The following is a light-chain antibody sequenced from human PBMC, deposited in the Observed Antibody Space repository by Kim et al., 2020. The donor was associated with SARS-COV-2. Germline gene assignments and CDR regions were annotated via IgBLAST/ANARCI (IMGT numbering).Light chain of an antibody. CDR1: SLRSYY. CDR2: GKN. J-gene: IGLJ2*01. Sequence: VAVGQTVRITCKGDSLRSYYASWYQQKPGQAPVLVIYGKNNRPSGIPDRFSGSSSGNRASLTITGAQAEDEADYYCNSRDSSGPVVFGGGTQLTVL. CDR3: NSRDSSGPVV. V-gene: IGLV3-19*01.